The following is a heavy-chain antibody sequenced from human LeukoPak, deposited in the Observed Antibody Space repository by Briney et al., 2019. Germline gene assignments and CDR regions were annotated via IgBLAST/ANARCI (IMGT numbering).Heavy chain of an antibody. CDR1: GFTFSHYG. Sequence: GGSLRLSCAASGFTFSHYGMSWVRQAPGKGLQWVSGIPSSGGTTYYADSVKGRFTISRDNSKNTLYLQMNSLRAEDTAVYYCAKGLDPWGQGTLVTVSS. CDR3: AKGLDP. J-gene: IGHJ5*02. CDR2: IPSSGGTT. V-gene: IGHV3-23*01.